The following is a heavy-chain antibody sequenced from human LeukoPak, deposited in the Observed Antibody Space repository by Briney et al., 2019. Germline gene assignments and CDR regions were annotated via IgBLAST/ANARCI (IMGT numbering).Heavy chain of an antibody. CDR2: IYHSGST. CDR1: GGSISSYY. D-gene: IGHD4-17*01. Sequence: SETLSLTCTVSGGSISSYYWSWIRQPAGKGLEWIGSIYHSGSTYYNPSPKSRVTISVDTSKNQFSLKLSSVTAADTAVYYCAIRTTEHYYYYYMDVWGKGTTVTVSS. J-gene: IGHJ6*03. V-gene: IGHV4-59*04. CDR3: AIRTTEHYYYYYMDV.